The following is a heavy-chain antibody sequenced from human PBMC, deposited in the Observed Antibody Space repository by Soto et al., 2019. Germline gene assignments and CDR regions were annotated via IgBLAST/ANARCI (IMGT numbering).Heavy chain of an antibody. Sequence: SETLSLTCTVSGGSISSGGYYWSWIRQHPGKGLEWIGYIYYSGSTYYNPSLKSRVTISVDTSKNQFSLKLSSVTAADTAVYYCASTATGYYNIDYWGHGTLVTVSS. D-gene: IGHD3-9*01. CDR3: ASTATGYYNIDY. CDR2: IYYSGST. V-gene: IGHV4-31*03. J-gene: IGHJ4*01. CDR1: GGSISSGGYY.